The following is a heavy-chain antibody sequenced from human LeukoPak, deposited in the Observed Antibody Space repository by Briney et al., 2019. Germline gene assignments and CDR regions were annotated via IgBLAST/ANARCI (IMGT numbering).Heavy chain of an antibody. Sequence: PSETLSLTCTVSGGSISSYYWSWIRQPPGKGLEWIGYIYYSGSTNYNPSLKSRVTISVDTPKNQFSLKLSSVTAADTAVYYCASSPYYYGSGSYYLGYFDYWGQGTLVTVSS. D-gene: IGHD3-10*01. CDR2: IYYSGST. V-gene: IGHV4-59*01. CDR1: GGSISSYY. J-gene: IGHJ4*02. CDR3: ASSPYYYGSGSYYLGYFDY.